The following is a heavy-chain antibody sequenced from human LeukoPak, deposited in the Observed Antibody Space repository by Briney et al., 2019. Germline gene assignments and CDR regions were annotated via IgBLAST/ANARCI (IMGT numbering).Heavy chain of an antibody. Sequence: GASVKVSCKAPGYTFTGYYMHWVRQAPGQGLEWMGWINPNSGGTNYAQKFQGRVTMTRDTSISTAYMELSRLRSDDTAVYYCASCIAVAGTDDAFDIWGQGTMVTVSS. V-gene: IGHV1-2*02. CDR2: INPNSGGT. CDR1: GYTFTGYY. J-gene: IGHJ3*02. D-gene: IGHD6-19*01. CDR3: ASCIAVAGTDDAFDI.